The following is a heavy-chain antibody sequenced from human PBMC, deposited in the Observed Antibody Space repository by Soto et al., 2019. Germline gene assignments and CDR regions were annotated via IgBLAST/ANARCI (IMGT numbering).Heavy chain of an antibody. Sequence: PSETLSLTCTVSGASISNYDWSWIRQPARKGLEWIGRIYASGNTNYNPSLKSRVTMSVDTSKNQFSLNLNSVTAADTAVYYCARGSGNYGNYYYYGMDVWGQGTTVTVSS. CDR1: GASISNYD. CDR3: ARGSGNYGNYYYYGMDV. CDR2: IYASGNT. V-gene: IGHV4-4*07. D-gene: IGHD1-26*01. J-gene: IGHJ6*02.